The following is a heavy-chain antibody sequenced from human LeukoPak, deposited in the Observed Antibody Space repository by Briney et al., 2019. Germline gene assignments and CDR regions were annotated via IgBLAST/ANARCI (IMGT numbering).Heavy chain of an antibody. CDR1: EFTLSSFS. CDR2: INYGGGTT. D-gene: IGHD1-14*01. CDR3: ARVGPETAFDY. V-gene: IGHV3-64*02. J-gene: IGHJ4*02. Sequence: PGGSLRLSCAASEFTLSSFSMHWVRQSPGRGLEYVSAINYGGGTTYYADSVKGRFTISRDTSKNTLSLQMASLRDEDMAVYYCARVGPETAFDYWGQGTLVIVSS.